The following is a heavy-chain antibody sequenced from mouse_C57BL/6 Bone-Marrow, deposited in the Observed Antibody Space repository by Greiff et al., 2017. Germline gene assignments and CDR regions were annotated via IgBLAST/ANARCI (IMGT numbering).Heavy chain of an antibody. D-gene: IGHD1-1*01. V-gene: IGHV1-59*01. CDR2: IDPSDSST. CDR1: GYTFTSYW. CDR3: SRNYYGSSWNWYFDV. Sequence: QVQLQQPGAELVRPGTSVKLSCKASGYTFTSYWMHWVKQRPGQGLEWIGVIDPSDSSTNYNQKFKGKATLTVDTAASTAYMQLSILTSEDSAVYYCSRNYYGSSWNWYFDVWGTGTTVTVSS. J-gene: IGHJ1*03.